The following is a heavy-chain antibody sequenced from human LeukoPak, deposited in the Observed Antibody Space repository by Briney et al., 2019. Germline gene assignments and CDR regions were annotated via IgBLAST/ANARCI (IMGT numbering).Heavy chain of an antibody. CDR3: ARGPRYNWNSNYFPFDY. V-gene: IGHV3-48*04. CDR1: GFTFSSYW. J-gene: IGHJ4*02. CDR2: ISDSGSAI. D-gene: IGHD1-7*01. Sequence: GGSLRLSCAASGFTFSSYWMSWVRQAPGKGLEWVSYISDSGSAISYADSVKGRFTISRDNAKNSLYLQMNSLRVEDTAVYYCARGPRYNWNSNYFPFDYWGQGTLVTVSS.